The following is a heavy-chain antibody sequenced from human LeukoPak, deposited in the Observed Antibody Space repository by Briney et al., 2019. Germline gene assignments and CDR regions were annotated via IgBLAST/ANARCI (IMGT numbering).Heavy chain of an antibody. J-gene: IGHJ4*02. Sequence: ASVKVSCKASGFTSTSSAVQWVRQARGQRLEWIGWIVVGSGNTNYAQKFQERVTITRDMSTSTAYMELSSLRSEDTAVYYCAAPHSFPGVFDYWGQGTLVTVSS. CDR2: IVVGSGNT. V-gene: IGHV1-58*01. CDR3: AAPHSFPGVFDY. CDR1: GFTSTSSA. D-gene: IGHD2-8*01.